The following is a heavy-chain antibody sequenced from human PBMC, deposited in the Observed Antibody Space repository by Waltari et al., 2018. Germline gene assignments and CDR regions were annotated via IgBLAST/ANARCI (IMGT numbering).Heavy chain of an antibody. CDR2: IKSRGSGETV. Sequence: EVQLVASGGGLVEPGGPLRLSCTASGFSFTPAWMTWVRQAPGKGLEWVGLIKSRGSGETVDYAAPVKGRFTISRDDSKDTVYLQMSSLRVEDTALYYCTADLSEFGHGEIDFWGQGSQVTVTS. CDR3: TADLSEFGHGEIDF. CDR1: GFSFTPAW. D-gene: IGHD3-3*01. J-gene: IGHJ4*02. V-gene: IGHV3-15*01.